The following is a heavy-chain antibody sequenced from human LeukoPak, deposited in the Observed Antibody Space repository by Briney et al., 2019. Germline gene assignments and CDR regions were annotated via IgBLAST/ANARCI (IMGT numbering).Heavy chain of an antibody. CDR3: ASLGVVVAHGWDY. J-gene: IGHJ4*02. CDR2: ISYDGSNK. V-gene: IGHV3-30*03. Sequence: GGSLRLSCAASGFTFSNAWMSWVRQAPGKGLEWVAVISYDGSNKYYADSVKGRFTISRDNSKNTLYLQMNSLRAEDTAVYYCASLGVVVAHGWDYWGQGTLVTVSS. D-gene: IGHD2-15*01. CDR1: GFTFSNAW.